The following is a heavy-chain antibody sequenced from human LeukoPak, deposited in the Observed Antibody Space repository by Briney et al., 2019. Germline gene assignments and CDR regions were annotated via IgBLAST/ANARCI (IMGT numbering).Heavy chain of an antibody. D-gene: IGHD3-22*01. CDR2: IRSKAYGGAT. CDR1: GFTFGDYA. Sequence: GGSLRLSCTTSGFTFGDYAMTWVRQAPGKGLEWVGFIRSKAYGGATEYAASVKGRFTISRDDSKSIAYLQMNSLKTEDTAVYYCTRDIKPDYYDSSGVEYFQHWGQGTLVTVSS. J-gene: IGHJ1*01. CDR3: TRDIKPDYYDSSGVEYFQH. V-gene: IGHV3-49*04.